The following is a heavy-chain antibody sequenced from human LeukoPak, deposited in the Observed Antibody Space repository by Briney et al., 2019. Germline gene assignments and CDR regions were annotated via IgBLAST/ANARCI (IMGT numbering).Heavy chain of an antibody. CDR3: AKDAAGARIPFDL. V-gene: IGHV3-23*01. J-gene: IGHJ5*02. D-gene: IGHD1-26*01. Sequence: GGSLRLSCEAYAFTFSSYSMRWVRPAQGKGLEWVSGITGSGSNTYYADSVKGRFTISTDSSTNTLYLQMNSLRAEDTALYYCAKDAAGARIPFDLWGQGTLVTVSS. CDR2: ITGSGSNT. CDR1: AFTFSSYS.